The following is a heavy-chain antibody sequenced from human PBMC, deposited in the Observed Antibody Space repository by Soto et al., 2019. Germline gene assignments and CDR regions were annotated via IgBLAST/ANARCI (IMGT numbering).Heavy chain of an antibody. CDR3: ARILYVPLGF. V-gene: IGHV1-3*01. CDR2: INAANGNT. D-gene: IGHD3-16*01. CDR1: GYLFTEYA. Sequence: QVQFVQSGAEVKKPGASVKISCKASGYLFTEYALHWVRQAPGQRPEWMAWINAANGNTQYSQKFQGRITVSSDTSASTAYLDLHSLRSEDTAVYYCARILYVPLGFWGQGTLVTVSS. J-gene: IGHJ4*02.